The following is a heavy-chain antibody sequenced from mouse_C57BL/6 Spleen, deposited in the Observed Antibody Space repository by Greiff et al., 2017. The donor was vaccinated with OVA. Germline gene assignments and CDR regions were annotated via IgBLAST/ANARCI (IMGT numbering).Heavy chain of an antibody. Sequence: VQLQESGAELVRPGASVKLSCKASGYTFTDYYINWVKQRPGQGLEWIARIYPGSGNTYYNEKFKGKATLTAEKSSSTASMQLSSLTSEDSAVYFCARAEVLLGYAMDYWGQGTSVTVSS. J-gene: IGHJ4*01. V-gene: IGHV1-76*01. CDR2: IYPGSGNT. CDR1: GYTFTDYY. CDR3: ARAEVLLGYAMDY. D-gene: IGHD1-1*01.